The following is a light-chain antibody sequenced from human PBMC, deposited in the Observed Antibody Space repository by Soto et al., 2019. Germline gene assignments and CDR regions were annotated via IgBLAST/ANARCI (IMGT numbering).Light chain of an antibody. Sequence: QSVLTQPASVSGSPGQSTTISCTGTNSDVGGYNYVSWYQQHPGKAPKLMIYEVSYRPSGVSNRFSGSKSGNTASLTISGLQAEDEADYYCSSYTSSSTYVFGTGTKVTVL. J-gene: IGLJ1*01. CDR1: NSDVGGYNY. CDR3: SSYTSSSTYV. CDR2: EVS. V-gene: IGLV2-14*01.